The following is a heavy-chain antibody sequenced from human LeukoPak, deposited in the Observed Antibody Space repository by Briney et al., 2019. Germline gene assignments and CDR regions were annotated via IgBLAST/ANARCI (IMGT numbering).Heavy chain of an antibody. CDR1: GYTLTEIS. CDR2: SDREDGET. J-gene: IGHJ4*02. CDR3: ATVGYSSGEFDY. Sequence: GASVKVSCKVSGYTLTEISLHWVRQAPGKWREWMGGSDREDGETMYAQKIEGRVTMTEDTSTDTAFLELSRLRSEDPAVYYCATVGYSSGEFDYWGQGTLVTVSS. D-gene: IGHD5-18*01. V-gene: IGHV1-24*01.